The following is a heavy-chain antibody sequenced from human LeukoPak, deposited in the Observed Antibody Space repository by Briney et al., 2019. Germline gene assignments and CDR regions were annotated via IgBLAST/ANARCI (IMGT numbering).Heavy chain of an antibody. CDR1: GYTFTSYG. J-gene: IGHJ4*02. Sequence: VASVKVSCKASGYTFTSYGISWVRQAPGQGLEWMGWLSAYNGNTNSAQKFQGRVTMTTDTSTSTAYMELRSLRSDDTAVYYCARARIAVASTSDYWGQGTLVTVSS. CDR3: ARARIAVASTSDY. CDR2: LSAYNGNT. V-gene: IGHV1-18*01. D-gene: IGHD6-19*01.